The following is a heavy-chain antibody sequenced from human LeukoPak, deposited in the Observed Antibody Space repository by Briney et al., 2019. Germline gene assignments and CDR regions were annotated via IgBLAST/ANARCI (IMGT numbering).Heavy chain of an antibody. Sequence: SQTLSLTCAISGDSVSSNSAVWNWIRQSPSRGLEWLGWTYYRSKWYNEYAVSVKSRITINSDTSKNQFSLQLNSVTPEDTAVYYCARSSGWFDYWGQGTLVTVSS. D-gene: IGHD6-19*01. J-gene: IGHJ4*02. CDR1: GDSVSSNSAV. CDR2: TYYRSKWYN. CDR3: ARSSGWFDY. V-gene: IGHV6-1*01.